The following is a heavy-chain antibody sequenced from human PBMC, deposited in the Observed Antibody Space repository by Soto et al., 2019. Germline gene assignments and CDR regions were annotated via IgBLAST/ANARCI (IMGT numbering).Heavy chain of an antibody. V-gene: IGHV3-23*01. D-gene: IGHD3-16*01. CDR1: VFKFSNYA. CDR2: ISATGGGT. CDR3: AKDRRAGGNSAFYFDF. J-gene: IGHJ4*02. Sequence: PGGSLRLSCAASVFKFSNYAMSWVRQAPGKGLEWVSLISATGGGTYYADYVKGRFTISRDNSHNTLYLQVHSLTAEDTAVYYCAKDRRAGGNSAFYFDFWGQGA.